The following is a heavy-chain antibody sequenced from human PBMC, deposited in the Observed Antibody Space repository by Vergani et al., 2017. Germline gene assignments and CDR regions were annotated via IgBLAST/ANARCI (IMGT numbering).Heavy chain of an antibody. Sequence: EVQLVESGGGLVQPGGSLRLSCAASGFTFSSYWMSWVRQAPGKGLEWVANIKQDGSEKYYVDSVKGRFTISRDNAKNSLYLQMNSLRAEDTAVYYCARGHYYGSGNGEDDAFDIWGQGTMVTVSS. D-gene: IGHD3-10*01. V-gene: IGHV3-7*01. CDR3: ARGHYYGSGNGEDDAFDI. CDR2: IKQDGSEK. CDR1: GFTFSSYW. J-gene: IGHJ3*02.